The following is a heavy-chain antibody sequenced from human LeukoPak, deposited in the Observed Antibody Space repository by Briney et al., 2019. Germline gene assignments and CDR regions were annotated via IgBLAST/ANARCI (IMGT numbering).Heavy chain of an antibody. J-gene: IGHJ4*02. CDR1: GFTFSSSA. Sequence: GGSLRLSFAASGFTFSSSAMSWVRQAPGKGLEWVSAISNNGGYTYYADSVQGRFTISRDNSKSTLCLQMNSLRAEDTAVYYCAKQLGYCSDGSCYFPYWGQGTLVTVSS. D-gene: IGHD2-15*01. CDR2: ISNNGGYT. CDR3: AKQLGYCSDGSCYFPY. V-gene: IGHV3-23*01.